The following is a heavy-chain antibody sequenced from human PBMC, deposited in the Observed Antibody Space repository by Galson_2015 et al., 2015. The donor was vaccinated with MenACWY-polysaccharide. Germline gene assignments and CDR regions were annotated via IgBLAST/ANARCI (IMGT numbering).Heavy chain of an antibody. Sequence: SLRLSCAASGFTFSGYYMSWVRQAPGKWLEWVAKIKPDGSETNYVDSVKGRFTISRDNAKSTLYLQMNSLRADDTAVYYCATYYGSGRQSAYWGQGTLVTVSS. V-gene: IGHV3-7*01. D-gene: IGHD3-10*01. CDR2: IKPDGSET. CDR1: GFTFSGYY. CDR3: ATYYGSGRQSAY. J-gene: IGHJ4*02.